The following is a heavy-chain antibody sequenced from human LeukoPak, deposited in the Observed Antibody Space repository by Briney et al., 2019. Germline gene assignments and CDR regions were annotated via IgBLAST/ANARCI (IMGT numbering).Heavy chain of an antibody. Sequence: GGSLRLSCAASGFTFSSYAMSWVRQAPGKGLEWVSAISGSGGSTYYADSVKGRFTISRDNSKNTLYLQMNSLRAEDTAVYYCARFGFRISLELASGYYYGMDVWGQGTTVTVSS. CDR2: ISGSGGST. CDR1: GFTFSSYA. V-gene: IGHV3-23*01. J-gene: IGHJ6*02. CDR3: ARFGFRISLELASGYYYGMDV. D-gene: IGHD6-13*01.